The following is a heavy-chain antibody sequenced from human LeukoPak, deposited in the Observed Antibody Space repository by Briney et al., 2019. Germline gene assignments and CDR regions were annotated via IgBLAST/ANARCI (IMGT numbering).Heavy chain of an antibody. D-gene: IGHD3-22*01. CDR2: ISAYNGNT. CDR3: ARSPGITMIVVDIIPFDP. Sequence: ASVKDSCKASRYTFPSYGINWVGQAPGQGLEWMGWISAYNGNTNYAEKLQGRVTMTTDTSSSTAYMELRSPISDDTAVYYCARSPGITMIVVDIIPFDPCCWGPLVTVSS. J-gene: IGHJ5*02. CDR1: RYTFPSYG. V-gene: IGHV1-18*01.